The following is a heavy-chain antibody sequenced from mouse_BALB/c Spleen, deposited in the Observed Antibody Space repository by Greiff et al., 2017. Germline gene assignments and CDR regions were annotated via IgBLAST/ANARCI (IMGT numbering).Heavy chain of an antibody. CDR2: ILPGSGST. CDR3: AGYGNYPYYFDY. V-gene: IGHV1-9*01. CDR1: GYTFSSYW. J-gene: IGHJ2*01. Sequence: VQLQQSGAELMKPGASVKISCKATGYTFSSYWIEWVKQRPGHGLEWIGEILPGSGSTNYNEKFKGKATFTADTSSNTAYMQLSSLTSEDSAVYYCAGYGNYPYYFDYWGQGTTLTVSS. D-gene: IGHD2-1*01.